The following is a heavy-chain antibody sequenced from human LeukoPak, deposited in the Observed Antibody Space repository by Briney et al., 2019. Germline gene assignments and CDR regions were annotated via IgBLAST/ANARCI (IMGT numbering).Heavy chain of an antibody. CDR1: GFTFSSYG. Sequence: GGSLRLSCAASGFTFSSYGMHWVRQAPGKGLEWVAVIWYDGGNKYYADSVKGRFTISRDNSKNTLYLQINSLRAEDTAVYYCATTQTGVYYYDTSGYYYFDYWGQGTLVTVSS. V-gene: IGHV3-33*03. D-gene: IGHD3-22*01. CDR2: IWYDGGNK. CDR3: ATTQTGVYYYDTSGYYYFDY. J-gene: IGHJ4*02.